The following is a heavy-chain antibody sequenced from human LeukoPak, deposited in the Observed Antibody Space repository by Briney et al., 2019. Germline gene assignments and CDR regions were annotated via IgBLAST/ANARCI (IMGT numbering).Heavy chain of an antibody. J-gene: IGHJ6*02. CDR2: ISYDGSNK. D-gene: IGHD3-3*01. V-gene: IGHV3-30*18. Sequence: PGRSLRLSCAASGFTFSSYGMHWVRQAPGKGLEWVAVISYDGSNKYYADSVKGRFTISRDNSKNTLYLQMNSLRAEDTAVYYCAKGRAFTIEGMDVWGQGTTVTVSS. CDR3: AKGRAFTIEGMDV. CDR1: GFTFSSYG.